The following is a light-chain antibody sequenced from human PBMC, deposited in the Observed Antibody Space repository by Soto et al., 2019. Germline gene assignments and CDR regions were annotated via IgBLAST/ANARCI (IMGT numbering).Light chain of an antibody. V-gene: IGKV3-15*01. Sequence: EIVMTQSPATLSVSPGERATLSCRASQTVSSNLAWYQQKPGQPPRVLIFGASTRATGIPARLSGRGSGTEFTLTISSLKTEDCAVYYSKQHVSSPVTFGQGTKVEIK. J-gene: IGKJ1*01. CDR1: QTVSSN. CDR2: GAS. CDR3: KQHVSSPVT.